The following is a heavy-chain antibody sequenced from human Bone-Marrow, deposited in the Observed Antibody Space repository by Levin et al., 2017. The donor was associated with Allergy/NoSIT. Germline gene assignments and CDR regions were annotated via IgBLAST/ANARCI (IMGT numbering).Heavy chain of an antibody. Sequence: SETLSLTCTVSGDSINNNFWSWIRQPPGKGLEWIGYISHSGSTRYNPSLRSRVSISVDTSKNHFSLKLNSVTAADTAVYYCASFFSSYHSGGYYQPNYFDYWGQGTLVTVSS. CDR3: ASFFSSYHSGGYYQPNYFDY. J-gene: IGHJ4*02. CDR2: ISHSGST. CDR1: GDSINNNF. D-gene: IGHD3-22*01. V-gene: IGHV4-59*08.